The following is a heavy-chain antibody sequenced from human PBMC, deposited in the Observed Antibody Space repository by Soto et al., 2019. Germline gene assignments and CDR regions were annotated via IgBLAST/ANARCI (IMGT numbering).Heavy chain of an antibody. CDR2: ISGRDNSA. CDR1: GFTFSIYA. V-gene: IGHV3-23*01. J-gene: IGHJ4*02. D-gene: IGHD2-21*02. CDR3: TKVRPDFDSHFDY. Sequence: EVQLLESGGGLVQPGGSLRLSCAASGFTFSIYAMAWVRQAPGKGLDWVSTISGRDNSAYYADSVKGRFTISRDNSKDMLYLQMSSLRDEDTAIYYCTKVRPDFDSHFDYWGQGALVTVSS.